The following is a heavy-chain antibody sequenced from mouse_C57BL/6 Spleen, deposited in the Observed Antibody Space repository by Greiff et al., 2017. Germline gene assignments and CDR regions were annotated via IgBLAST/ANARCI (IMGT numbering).Heavy chain of an antibody. CDR2: ISYDGSN. Sequence: EVKLMESGPGLVKPSQSLSLTCSVTGYSITSGYYWNWIRQFPGNKLEWMGYISYDGSNNYNPSLKNRISITRDTSKNQFFLKLNSVTTEDTATYYCARETVVATKFDYWGQGTTLTVSS. D-gene: IGHD1-1*01. CDR3: ARETVVATKFDY. J-gene: IGHJ2*01. CDR1: GYSITSGYY. V-gene: IGHV3-6*01.